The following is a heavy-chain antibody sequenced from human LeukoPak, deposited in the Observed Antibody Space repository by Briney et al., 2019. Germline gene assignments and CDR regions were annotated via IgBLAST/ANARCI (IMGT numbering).Heavy chain of an antibody. V-gene: IGHV1-69*04. CDR2: IIPILGIA. Sequence: ASVKVSCKASGGTFSSYAISWVRQAPGQGLERMGRIIPILGIANYAQKFQGRVTITADKSTSTAYMELSSLRSEDTAVYYCARDSGYYGSGSYYNDLPYNWLDPWGQGTLVTVSS. CDR3: ARDSGYYGSGSYYNDLPYNWLDP. J-gene: IGHJ5*02. CDR1: GGTFSSYA. D-gene: IGHD3-10*01.